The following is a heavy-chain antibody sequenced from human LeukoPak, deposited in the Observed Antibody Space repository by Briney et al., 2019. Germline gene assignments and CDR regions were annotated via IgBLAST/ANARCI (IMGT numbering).Heavy chain of an antibody. CDR2: INHSGST. CDR3: ARGIRDGYNCWFDP. V-gene: IGHV4-34*01. Sequence: SETLSLTCAVYGGSFSGYYWSWIRQPPGKGLEWIGEINHSGSTNYNPSLKSRVTISVDTSKNQFSLKLSSVTAADTAVYYCARGIRDGYNCWFDPWGQGTLVTVSS. J-gene: IGHJ5*02. D-gene: IGHD5-24*01. CDR1: GGSFSGYY.